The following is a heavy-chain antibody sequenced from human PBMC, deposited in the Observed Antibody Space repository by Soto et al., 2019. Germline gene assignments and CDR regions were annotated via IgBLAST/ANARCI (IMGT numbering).Heavy chain of an antibody. CDR2: IIPIFGTA. D-gene: IGHD3-3*01. CDR3: AREITIFGVVTTYYYYGMDF. V-gene: IGHV1-69*01. CDR1: GCTFSSYA. J-gene: IGHJ6*02. Sequence: QVQLVQSGAEVKKPGSSVKVSCKASGCTFSSYAISWVRQAPGQGLEWMGGIIPIFGTANYAQKFQGRVTITADESTSTAYMELSSLRSEDTAVYYGAREITIFGVVTTYYYYGMDFGGQGNTVTVAS.